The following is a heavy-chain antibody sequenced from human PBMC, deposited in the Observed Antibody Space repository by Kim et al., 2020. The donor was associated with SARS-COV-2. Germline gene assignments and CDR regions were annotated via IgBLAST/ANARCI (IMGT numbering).Heavy chain of an antibody. CDR1: GGSISSLSSY. CDR3: ARRFTRFGENNWFDP. V-gene: IGHV4-39*01. Sequence: SETLSLTCTFSGGSISSLSSYWGWIRQPPGKGLAVLFLISSRFLTSYHQSLPLLVTLSVDTSKNQFSLKLSSVTAADTAVYYCARRFTRFGENNWFDPWGQGTLVTVSS. J-gene: IGHJ5*02. CDR2: ISSRFLT. D-gene: IGHD3-10*01.